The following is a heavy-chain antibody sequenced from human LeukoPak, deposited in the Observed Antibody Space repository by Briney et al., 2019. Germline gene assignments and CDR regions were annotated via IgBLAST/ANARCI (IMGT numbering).Heavy chain of an antibody. J-gene: IGHJ4*02. CDR3: AKSGYNRFDY. CDR1: GFTFSSSA. Sequence: GGSLRLSCAASGFTFSSSAMSWVRQAPGKGLEWVSTISGRDSSTYYADSVKGRFTISRDNSKNTLYLQMNSLRADDTAVYYCAKSGYNRFDYWGQGTLVTVSS. V-gene: IGHV3-23*01. D-gene: IGHD5-24*01. CDR2: ISGRDSST.